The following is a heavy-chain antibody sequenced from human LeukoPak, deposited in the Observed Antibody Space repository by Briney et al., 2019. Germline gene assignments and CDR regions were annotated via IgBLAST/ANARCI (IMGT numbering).Heavy chain of an antibody. J-gene: IGHJ5*02. Sequence: PGGSLRLSCAASGFTFSSYAMHWVRQAPGKGLEYVSAISSNGGSTYYANSVKGRFTISRDNSKNTLYLQMGSLRAEDMAVYYCARFPENIAAFDNWFDPWGQGTLVTVSS. CDR3: ARFPENIAAFDNWFDP. V-gene: IGHV3-64*01. D-gene: IGHD6-13*01. CDR1: GFTFSSYA. CDR2: ISSNGGST.